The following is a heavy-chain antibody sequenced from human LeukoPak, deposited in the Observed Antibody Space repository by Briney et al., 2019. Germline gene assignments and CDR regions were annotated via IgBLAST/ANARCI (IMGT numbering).Heavy chain of an antibody. J-gene: IGHJ4*02. CDR3: ARAARSFITGLDY. V-gene: IGHV4-61*02. Sequence: SQTLSLTCTVSGGSISSGSYYWSWIRQPAGKGLEWIRRIYTSGSTNYNPSLKSRVTISVDTSKNQFSLKLSSVTAADTAVYYCARAARSFITGLDYWGQGTLVTVSS. D-gene: IGHD1-20*01. CDR2: IYTSGST. CDR1: GGSISSGSYY.